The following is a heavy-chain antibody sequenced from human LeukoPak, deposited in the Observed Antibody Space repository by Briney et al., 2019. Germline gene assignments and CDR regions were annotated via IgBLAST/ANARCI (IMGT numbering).Heavy chain of an antibody. CDR1: GASFSGYY. Sequence: SETLSLTCAVYGASFSGYYWSWIREPPGKGLEWIGEINHSGSTNYNPSLKSRVTISVDTSKNLFSLRLNSVTAADSAMYYCARGDGGWFGFGELKSFDPWGQGTLVTVSS. CDR3: ARGDGGWFGFGELKSFDP. V-gene: IGHV4-34*01. J-gene: IGHJ5*02. CDR2: INHSGST. D-gene: IGHD3-10*01.